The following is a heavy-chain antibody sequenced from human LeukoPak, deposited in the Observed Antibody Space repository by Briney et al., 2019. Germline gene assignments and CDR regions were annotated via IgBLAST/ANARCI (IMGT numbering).Heavy chain of an antibody. CDR1: GGSFSGYY. CDR3: ARDLAYCGGDCYPGNLPYNWFDP. CDR2: INHSGST. J-gene: IGHJ5*02. Sequence: SETLSLTCAVYGGSFSGYYWSWIRQPPGKGLEWIGEINHSGSTNYNPSLKSRVTISVDTSKNQFSLKLSSVTAADTAVYYCARDLAYCGGDCYPGNLPYNWFDPWGQGTLVTVSS. D-gene: IGHD2-21*02. V-gene: IGHV4-34*01.